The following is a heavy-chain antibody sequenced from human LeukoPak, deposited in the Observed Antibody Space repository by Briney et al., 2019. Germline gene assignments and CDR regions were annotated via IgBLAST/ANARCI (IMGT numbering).Heavy chain of an antibody. V-gene: IGHV1-18*01. Sequence: ASVKVSFKASGYTFTSYVISWVRQAPGQGLEWMGWISAYNGNTNYAQKLQGRVTMSTDTSTSTAYMELRSLRSDDTAVYYCARYSIAAAGISDAFDIWGQGTMVTVSS. CDR2: ISAYNGNT. D-gene: IGHD6-13*01. J-gene: IGHJ3*02. CDR3: ARYSIAAAGISDAFDI. CDR1: GYTFTSYV.